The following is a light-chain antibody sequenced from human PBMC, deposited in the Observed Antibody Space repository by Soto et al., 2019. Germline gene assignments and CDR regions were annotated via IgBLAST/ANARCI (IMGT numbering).Light chain of an antibody. Sequence: EVVLTQSPGTLSLSPGERAILSCRASQTVSSSHLAWYQQKPGQAPRLLIYGASDRATDIPDRFSGSGSGTDFTLTISRLEPEDFAVYYCQHFGSSPPKYTFGQGTKLEIK. CDR3: QHFGSSPPKYT. J-gene: IGKJ2*01. CDR2: GAS. CDR1: QTVSSSH. V-gene: IGKV3-20*01.